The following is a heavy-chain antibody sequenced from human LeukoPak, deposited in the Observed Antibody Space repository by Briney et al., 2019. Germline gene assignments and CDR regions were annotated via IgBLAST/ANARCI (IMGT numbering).Heavy chain of an antibody. J-gene: IGHJ4*02. D-gene: IGHD3-10*01. CDR2: IYYSGTT. V-gene: IGHV4-59*01. Sequence: SETLSLTCTVSGVSINGFYWSWIRQPPGRGLEWIGYIYYSGTTNYSPSLRSRVTISVDTSKNQFSLKLSSVTAADTAVYYCAREVLDYSGSGTYYRHFDFWGQGSLVTVSS. CDR3: AREVLDYSGSGTYYRHFDF. CDR1: GVSINGFY.